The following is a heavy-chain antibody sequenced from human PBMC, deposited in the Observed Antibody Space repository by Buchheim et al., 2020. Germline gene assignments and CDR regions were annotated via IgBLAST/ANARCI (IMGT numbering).Heavy chain of an antibody. Sequence: EVQLVESGGGLVQPGGSLRLSCAASGFTFSSYSMNWVRQAPGKGLEWVSYISSSSSTIYYADSVKGRFTISRDNAKNSLYLQMNSLRDEDTAVYYCARDLYDFWSGGGYYYYGMDVWGQGTT. CDR1: GFTFSSYS. J-gene: IGHJ6*02. V-gene: IGHV3-48*02. CDR2: ISSSSSTI. CDR3: ARDLYDFWSGGGYYYYGMDV. D-gene: IGHD3-3*01.